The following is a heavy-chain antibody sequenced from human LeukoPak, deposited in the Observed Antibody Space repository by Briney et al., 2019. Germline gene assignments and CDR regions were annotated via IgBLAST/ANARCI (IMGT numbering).Heavy chain of an antibody. Sequence: SETLSLTPAVSGGSSRGYYCSCIRQPPRKGVEWIGEINHSGSTNYNPSVKSRVTISVDTSKNQFSLKMSSVTAADTAVYYCARGRRDIVVVVAAPDWFDPWGQGTLVTVS. CDR3: ARGRRDIVVVVAAPDWFDP. CDR2: INHSGST. CDR1: GGSSRGYY. D-gene: IGHD2-15*01. V-gene: IGHV4-34*01. J-gene: IGHJ5*02.